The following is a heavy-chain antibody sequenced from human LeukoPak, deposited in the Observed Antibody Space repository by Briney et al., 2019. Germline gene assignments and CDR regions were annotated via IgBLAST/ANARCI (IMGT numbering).Heavy chain of an antibody. J-gene: IGHJ6*03. CDR3: ARAPEVRLWFGELFPGTYYMDV. Sequence: ASVKVSCKASGYTFTSYDINWVRQATGQGLEWMGWMNPNSGNTGYAQKFQGRVTMTRNTSISTAYMELSSLRSEDTAVYYCARAPEVRLWFGELFPGTYYMDVWGKGTTVTISS. CDR1: GYTFTSYD. D-gene: IGHD3-10*01. CDR2: MNPNSGNT. V-gene: IGHV1-8*01.